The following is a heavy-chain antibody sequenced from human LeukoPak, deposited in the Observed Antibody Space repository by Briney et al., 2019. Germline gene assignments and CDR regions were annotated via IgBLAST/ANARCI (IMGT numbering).Heavy chain of an antibody. CDR2: ISHIGGA. J-gene: IGHJ5*02. V-gene: IGHV4-38-2*02. D-gene: IGHD3-10*01. Sequence: PSETLSLTCDVSGYSISSGYFWGWIRQTPGKGLEWFGRISHIGGAYYNPSLKSRVTISVDTSSNQFSLKLTSVTAADTAVYYCVREGSGSYFSWFDPWGQGTLVTVSS. CDR3: VREGSGSYFSWFDP. CDR1: GYSISSGYF.